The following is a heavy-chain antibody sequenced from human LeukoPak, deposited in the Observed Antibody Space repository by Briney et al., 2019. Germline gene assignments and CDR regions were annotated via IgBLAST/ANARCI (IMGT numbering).Heavy chain of an antibody. CDR1: GGSISSGDYY. J-gene: IGHJ6*02. CDR3: AREDGSPVERYGMDV. CDR2: IYYSGST. Sequence: PSETLSLTCTVSGGSISSGDYYWSWIRQPPGKGLEWIGYIYYSGSTYYNPSHKSRVTISVDTSKNQFSLKLSSVTAADTAVYYCAREDGSPVERYGMDVWGQGTTVTVSS. V-gene: IGHV4-30-4*01. D-gene: IGHD1-1*01.